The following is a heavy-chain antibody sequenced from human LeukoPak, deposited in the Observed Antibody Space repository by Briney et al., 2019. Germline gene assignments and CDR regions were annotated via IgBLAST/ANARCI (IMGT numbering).Heavy chain of an antibody. CDR2: IFPGDSDT. V-gene: IGHV5-51*01. D-gene: IGHD5-12*01. CDR1: GYSINNYW. CDR3: ARSGYSGYEVDY. J-gene: IGHJ4*02. Sequence: GESLKISCKGSGYSINNYWIAWVRQMPGKGLEWMGIIFPGDSDTRYSPSFQGQVTISADKSISTAYLQWSSLKASDTAMYYCARSGYSGYEVDYWGQGTLVTVSS.